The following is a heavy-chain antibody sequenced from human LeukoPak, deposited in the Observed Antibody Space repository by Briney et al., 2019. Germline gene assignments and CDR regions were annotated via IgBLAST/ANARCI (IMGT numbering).Heavy chain of an antibody. V-gene: IGHV3-11*04. D-gene: IGHD2-21*01. Sequence: KPGGSLRLSCAASGFTFTDYYMSWIRQAPGKGLEWLSYINIGGTNTHYADSVKGRFTISRDNAKKSLYLEMNNLRAEDTAVYYCARDRGIVGPDFDCWGQGTLVTVSS. CDR3: ARDRGIVGPDFDC. CDR2: INIGGTNT. J-gene: IGHJ4*02. CDR1: GFTFTDYY.